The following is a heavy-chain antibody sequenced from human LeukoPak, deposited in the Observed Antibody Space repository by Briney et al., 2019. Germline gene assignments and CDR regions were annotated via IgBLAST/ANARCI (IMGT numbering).Heavy chain of an antibody. J-gene: IGHJ3*02. CDR3: ARTPSDAFDI. V-gene: IGHV1-2*02. Sequence: GASVKLSCKASGYTFTGYYMHWVRHATGQGLEWMGWINPNSGGTNYAQKFQGRVTMTRDTSISTAYMELSRLRSDDTAVYYCARTPSDAFDIWGQGTMVTVSS. CDR1: GYTFTGYY. CDR2: INPNSGGT.